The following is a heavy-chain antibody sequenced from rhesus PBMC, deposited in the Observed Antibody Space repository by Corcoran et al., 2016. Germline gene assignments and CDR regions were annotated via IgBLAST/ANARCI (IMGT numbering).Heavy chain of an antibody. CDR3: VKEDDAFDF. CDR1: GITFRTYW. V-gene: IGHV3-14*01. CDR2: INSESTTI. Sequence: EVHLVESGGGLAEPGGSLRLSCAASGITFRTYWMHWIRRGPGKGLEWIYGINSESTTIYYADSVKDRFTISRENAENTVYLQMNSLRPEDTAVYYCVKEDDAFDFWGQGLRVTVSS. J-gene: IGHJ3*01.